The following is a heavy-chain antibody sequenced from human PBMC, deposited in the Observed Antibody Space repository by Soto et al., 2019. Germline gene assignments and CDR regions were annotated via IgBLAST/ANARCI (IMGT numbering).Heavy chain of an antibody. V-gene: IGHV4-31*03. Sequence: QVQLQETGPGLVKPSQHLSLICTVSGGSSSSGGYSWTWIRQHPEKGLELIGYIYYSGSTYYKPSRKSRLNLSVDTYKSLLSLKLCSVTGADSALYYGAGASTWHPGAFDSWGQGTKGTVSS. J-gene: IGHJ3*02. CDR2: IYYSGST. D-gene: IGHD5-12*01. CDR1: GGSSSSGGYS. CDR3: AGASTWHPGAFDS.